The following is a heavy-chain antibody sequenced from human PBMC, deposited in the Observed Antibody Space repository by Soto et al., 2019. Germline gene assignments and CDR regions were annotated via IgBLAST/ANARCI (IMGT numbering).Heavy chain of an antibody. Sequence: SETLSLTCAVYGGTFSGYYWSWIRQPPGKGLEWIGEINHSGSTNYNPSLKSRVTISVDTSKNQFSLKLSSVTAADTAVYYCARRGQVYAMTPFDYWGQGTLVTVSS. CDR3: ARRGQVYAMTPFDY. D-gene: IGHD2-8*01. V-gene: IGHV4-34*08. J-gene: IGHJ4*02. CDR1: GGTFSGYY. CDR2: INHSGST.